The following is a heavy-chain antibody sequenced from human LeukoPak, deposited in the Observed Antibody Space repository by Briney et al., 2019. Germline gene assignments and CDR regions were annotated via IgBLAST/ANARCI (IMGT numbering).Heavy chain of an antibody. D-gene: IGHD1-26*01. J-gene: IGHJ4*02. CDR2: ISWNSGST. Sequence: GGSLRLSCAASGFTFDDYAMHWVRQAPGKGLEWVSGISWNSGSTGYADSVKGRFTISRDNAKNSLYLQMNSLRAEDTAQYYCAKRDHAGSYIDYWGQGTLVTVSS. V-gene: IGHV3-9*01. CDR1: GFTFDDYA. CDR3: AKRDHAGSYIDY.